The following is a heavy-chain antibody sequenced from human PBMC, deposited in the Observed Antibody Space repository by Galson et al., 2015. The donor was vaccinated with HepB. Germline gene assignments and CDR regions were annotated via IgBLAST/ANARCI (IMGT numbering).Heavy chain of an antibody. CDR1: GFTFTRYT. V-gene: IGHV3-23*01. D-gene: IGHD3-16*01. CDR2: LSVNGDIS. Sequence: SLRLSCAASGFTFTRYTMGWVRQAPGKGLKWVSSLSVNGDISYYEDSVKGRFTISRDNSKKMVHLQVNGLRAEDTAVYYCAKVAILGATPHYFDYLGQGTLVTVSS. CDR3: AKVAILGATPHYFDY. J-gene: IGHJ4*02.